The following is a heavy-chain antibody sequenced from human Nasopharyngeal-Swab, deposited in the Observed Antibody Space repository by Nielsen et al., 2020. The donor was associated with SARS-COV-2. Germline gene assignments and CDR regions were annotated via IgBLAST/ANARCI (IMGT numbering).Heavy chain of an antibody. V-gene: IGHV1-69*06. Sequence: SVKVSCKASGGTFSSYAISWVRQAPGQGLEWMGGIIPIFGTANYAQKFQGRVTITADKSTSTAYMELSSLRSEDTAVYYCATVYYDSSGRAYFDYWGQGTLVTVSS. J-gene: IGHJ4*02. CDR2: IIPIFGTA. CDR1: GGTFSSYA. CDR3: ATVYYDSSGRAYFDY. D-gene: IGHD3-22*01.